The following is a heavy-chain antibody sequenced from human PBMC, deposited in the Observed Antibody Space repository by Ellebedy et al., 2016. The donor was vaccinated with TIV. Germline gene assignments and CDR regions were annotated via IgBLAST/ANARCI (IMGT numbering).Heavy chain of an antibody. CDR2: INPSGGST. D-gene: IGHD2-15*01. J-gene: IGHJ4*01. V-gene: IGHV1-46*01. Sequence: AASVKVSCKASGYTFTSYYMHWVRQAPGQGLEWMGIINPSGGSTSYAQKFQGRVTMTRDTSTSTVYMELSSLRSGDTAVYYCAIFSGGGYCSGGSCYGGGVDYWGQGTLVTVSS. CDR3: AIFSGGGYCSGGSCYGGGVDY. CDR1: GYTFTSYY.